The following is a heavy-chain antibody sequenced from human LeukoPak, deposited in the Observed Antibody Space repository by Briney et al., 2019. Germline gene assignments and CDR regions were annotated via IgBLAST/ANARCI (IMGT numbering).Heavy chain of an antibody. CDR2: INPNSGGT. D-gene: IGHD3-16*02. Sequence: ASVKVSCKASGYTFTGYYMHWVRQAPGQGLEWMGWINPNSGGTNYAQKFQGRVTMTRDTSISTAYMELSRLRSDDTAVYYRARDPDILTGYYDYVWGSYPRDYWGQGTLVTVSS. J-gene: IGHJ4*02. CDR3: ARDPDILTGYYDYVWGSYPRDY. CDR1: GYTFTGYY. V-gene: IGHV1-2*02.